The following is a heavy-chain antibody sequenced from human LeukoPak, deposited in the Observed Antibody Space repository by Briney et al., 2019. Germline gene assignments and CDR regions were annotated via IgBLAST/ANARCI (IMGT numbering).Heavy chain of an antibody. CDR2: ISTSRNYI. CDR3: ARRATTERGVSYGLDY. Sequence: GGSLRLSCAASEFSVGSNYMTWVRQAPGKGLEWVSSISTSRNYIYYADSVTGRFTISRDNAKNSLFLQMNSLRAEDTAVYYCARRATTERGVSYGLDYWGQGTLVTVSS. CDR1: EFSVGSNY. J-gene: IGHJ4*02. V-gene: IGHV3-21*01. D-gene: IGHD5-18*01.